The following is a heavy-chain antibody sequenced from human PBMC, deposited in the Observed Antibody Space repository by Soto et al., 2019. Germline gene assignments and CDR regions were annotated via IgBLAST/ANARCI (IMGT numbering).Heavy chain of an antibody. D-gene: IGHD3-22*01. CDR2: ISSSSSTI. CDR3: ARGLLYYYDSSGYSDFDY. V-gene: IGHV3-48*02. CDR1: GFTFSSYS. Sequence: GGSLRLSCAASGFTFSSYSMNWVRQAPGKGLEWVSYISSSSSTIYYADSVKGRFTISRDNAKNSLYLQMNSLRDEDTAVYYCARGLLYYYDSSGYSDFDYWGQGTLVTVSS. J-gene: IGHJ4*02.